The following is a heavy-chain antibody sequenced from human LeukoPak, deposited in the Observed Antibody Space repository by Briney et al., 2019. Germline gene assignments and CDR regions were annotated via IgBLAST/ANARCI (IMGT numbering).Heavy chain of an antibody. CDR3: ASSRFLEWLLMDDGMDV. CDR1: GYTFTSYD. Sequence: ASVKVSCKASGYTFTSYDINWVRQATGQGLEWMGWMNPNSGNTGYAQKFQGRVTMTRNTSISTAYMELSSLRSEDTAVYYCASSRFLEWLLMDDGMDVWGQGTTVTVSS. CDR2: MNPNSGNT. V-gene: IGHV1-8*01. J-gene: IGHJ6*02. D-gene: IGHD3-3*01.